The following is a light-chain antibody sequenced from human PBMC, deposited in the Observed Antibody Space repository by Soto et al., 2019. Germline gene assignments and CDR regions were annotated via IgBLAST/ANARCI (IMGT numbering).Light chain of an antibody. J-gene: IGLJ3*02. V-gene: IGLV2-8*01. CDR2: EVT. CDR1: SSNVGGYNY. CDR3: SSHAGINNVV. Sequence: QSVLTQPPSASGSPGQSVTISCTGPSSNVGGYNYVSWYQQHPGKAPKLMIYEVTKRPSGVPDRFSGSKSGNTASLTVSGLQADDEADYYCSSHAGINNVVFGGGTKVTVL.